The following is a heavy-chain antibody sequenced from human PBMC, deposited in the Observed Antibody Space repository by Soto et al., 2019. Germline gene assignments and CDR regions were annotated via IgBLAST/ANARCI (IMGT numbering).Heavy chain of an antibody. CDR3: ARSNYDFWSGYYYPDY. CDR2: IWFDGSRK. D-gene: IGHD3-3*01. CDR1: GFSFSSYG. V-gene: IGHV3-33*01. Sequence: QVQLVESGGGVVQPGRSLRLSCAASGFSFSSYGMHWVRQAPGKGLEWLAVIWFDGSRKNHADSVKGRFTISRDNSKNPLHLQMHSMGAEDTAVYYCARSNYDFWSGYYYPDYWGQGTLVTVSS. J-gene: IGHJ4*02.